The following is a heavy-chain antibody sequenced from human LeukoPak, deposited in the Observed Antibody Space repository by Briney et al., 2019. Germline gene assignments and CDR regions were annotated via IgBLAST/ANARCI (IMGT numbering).Heavy chain of an antibody. CDR2: ISSSGDNT. J-gene: IGHJ4*02. D-gene: IGHD6-19*01. CDR1: GFIFRNYA. CDR3: ARESESSGWYDY. V-gene: IGHV3-64*02. Sequence: GGSLRLTCAASGFIFRNYAMHWVRQAPGKGLEYVSAISSSGDNTYYGDSVKGRFTISRDNSKNSLYLQMNSLRSDDTALYYCARESESSGWYDYWGQGTLVTVSS.